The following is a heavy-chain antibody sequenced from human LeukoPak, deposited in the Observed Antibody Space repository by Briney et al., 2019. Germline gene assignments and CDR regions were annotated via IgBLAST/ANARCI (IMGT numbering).Heavy chain of an antibody. Sequence: PSETLSLTCTVSGGSISSYYWSWIRQPPGKGLEWIGYIYYSGSTNYNPSLKSRVTISVDTSKNQFSLKLSSVTAADTAVYYCARDGMTRFDYWGQGTLVTVSS. J-gene: IGHJ4*02. CDR1: GGSISSYY. CDR2: IYYSGST. CDR3: ARDGMTRFDY. D-gene: IGHD1-14*01. V-gene: IGHV4-59*01.